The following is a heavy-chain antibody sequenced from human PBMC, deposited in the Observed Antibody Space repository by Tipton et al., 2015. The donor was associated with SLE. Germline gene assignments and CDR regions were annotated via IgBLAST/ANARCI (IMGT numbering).Heavy chain of an antibody. J-gene: IGHJ3*02. Sequence: TLSLTCAVYGGSFSGYYWSWIRQPPGKGLEWIGSIYHSGSTYYNPSLKSRVTISVDTSKNQFSLKLSSVTAADTAVYYCARGGPGDPYAFDIWGQGTMVTVSS. CDR2: IYHSGST. CDR3: ARGGPGDPYAFDI. CDR1: GGSFSGYY. V-gene: IGHV4-34*01. D-gene: IGHD7-27*01.